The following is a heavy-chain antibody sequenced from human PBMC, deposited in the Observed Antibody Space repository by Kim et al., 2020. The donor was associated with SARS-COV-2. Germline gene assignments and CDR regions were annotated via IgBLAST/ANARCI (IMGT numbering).Heavy chain of an antibody. CDR1: GGTFSSYA. V-gene: IGHV1-69*13. D-gene: IGHD3-9*01. CDR3: ARADFDWLSGDENYFDY. Sequence: SVKVSCKASGGTFSSYAISWVRQAPGQGLEWMGGIIPIFGTANYAQKFQGRVTITADESTSTAYMELSSLRSEDTAVYYCARADFDWLSGDENYFDYWGQGTLVTVSS. J-gene: IGHJ4*02. CDR2: IIPIFGTA.